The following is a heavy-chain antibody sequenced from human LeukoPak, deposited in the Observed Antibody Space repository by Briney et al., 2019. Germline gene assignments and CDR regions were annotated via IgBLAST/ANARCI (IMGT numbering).Heavy chain of an antibody. CDR2: IHHTGTT. CDR3: VREEDGVVDDAFDV. CDR1: GGSISTYY. V-gene: IGHV4-59*01. J-gene: IGHJ3*01. Sequence: SETLSLTCTVSGGSISTYYWSWIRQPPGKGLEWIGFIHHTGTTISNPSLKSRVTISADTSKNQFSLKLRSVTAADTAVYFCVREEDGVVDDAFDVWGPGTMVTVSS. D-gene: IGHD2-8*01.